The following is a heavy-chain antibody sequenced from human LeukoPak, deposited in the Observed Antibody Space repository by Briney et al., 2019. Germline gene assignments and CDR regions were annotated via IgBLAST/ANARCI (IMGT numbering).Heavy chain of an antibody. J-gene: IGHJ3*02. CDR1: GGSISSYY. CDR3: ARDPHCGSTSCYTAAFDI. Sequence: SETLSLTCTVSGGSISSYYWSWIRQPPGKGLEWIGYIYYSGSTNYNPSLKSRVTISVDTSKNQFSLKLSSVTAADTAVYYCARDPHCGSTSCYTAAFDIWGQGTMVTVSS. CDR2: IYYSGST. V-gene: IGHV4-59*01. D-gene: IGHD2-2*02.